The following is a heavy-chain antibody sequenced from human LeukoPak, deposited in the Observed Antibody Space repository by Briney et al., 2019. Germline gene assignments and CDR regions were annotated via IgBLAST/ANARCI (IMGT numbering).Heavy chain of an antibody. CDR1: GGSISSVGYY. J-gene: IGHJ4*02. V-gene: IGHV4-31*03. Sequence: PSETLSLTCTVSGGSISSVGYYWSWIRQHPGKGLEGIGYIYYSGGTSYNPFLKSRVTISVDTSDSQFSLRLSSVTAADTAVYYCARDLGPTTGYFDYWGQGILVTVSS. CDR3: ARDLGPTTGYFDY. CDR2: IYYSGGT. D-gene: IGHD1-26*01.